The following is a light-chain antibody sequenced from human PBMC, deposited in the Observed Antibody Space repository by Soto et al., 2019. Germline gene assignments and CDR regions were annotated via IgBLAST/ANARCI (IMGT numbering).Light chain of an antibody. CDR2: HAS. Sequence: DIQMPQSPSTLPASVVYRVSITRLASQSISNWLAWYQQKPGTAPKVLIYHASNLQSGVPSRFSGSGSGTEFTLTISSLQPEDFATYYCLQSYSTPITFGQGTQLEI. V-gene: IGKV1-5*01. CDR3: LQSYSTPIT. CDR1: QSISNW. J-gene: IGKJ5*01.